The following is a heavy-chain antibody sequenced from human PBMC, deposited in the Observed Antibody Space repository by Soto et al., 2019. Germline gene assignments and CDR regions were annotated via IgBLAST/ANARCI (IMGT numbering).Heavy chain of an antibody. D-gene: IGHD2-15*01. Sequence: GGSLRLSCEASGFTFRHYGMSWVRQPPGKGLEWVATVSLDSVNLHYADSVKGRFTISRDNSRNALFLEMNSLRAEDTAIYYCANDCCGVEAFFDYWGRGTLVTVSS. CDR1: GFTFRHYG. CDR2: VSLDSVNL. J-gene: IGHJ4*02. CDR3: ANDCCGVEAFFDY. V-gene: IGHV3-23*01.